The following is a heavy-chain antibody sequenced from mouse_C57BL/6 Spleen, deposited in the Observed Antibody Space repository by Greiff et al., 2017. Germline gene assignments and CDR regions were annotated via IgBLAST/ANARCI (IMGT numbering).Heavy chain of an antibody. D-gene: IGHD1-1*01. V-gene: IGHV1-69*01. Sequence: QVQLQQSGAELVMPGASVKLSCKASGYTFTSYWMHWVKQRPGQGLEWIGEIDPSDSYTNYNQKFKGKSTLTVDKSSSTAYMQLSSLTSEDSAVYYCARSGFLRSFDYWGQGTTLTVSS. CDR3: ARSGFLRSFDY. J-gene: IGHJ2*01. CDR2: IDPSDSYT. CDR1: GYTFTSYW.